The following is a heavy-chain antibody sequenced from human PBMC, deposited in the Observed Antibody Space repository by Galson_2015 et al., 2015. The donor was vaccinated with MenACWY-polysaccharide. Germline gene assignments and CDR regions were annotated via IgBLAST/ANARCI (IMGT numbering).Heavy chain of an antibody. J-gene: IGHJ4*02. CDR3: AKSGGDGVTVFATVPTAPES. V-gene: IGHV3-23*01. D-gene: IGHD2-21*01. Sequence: SLRLSCAVSGLTFSNYGMNWVRQTPGKGLEWVSGISGSGNSAFYADSVRGRFTISRDNSKNTLYLQMNSLRPDDTALYYCAKSGGDGVTVFATVPTAPESWGQGTLVTVSS. CDR2: ISGSGNSA. CDR1: GLTFSNYG.